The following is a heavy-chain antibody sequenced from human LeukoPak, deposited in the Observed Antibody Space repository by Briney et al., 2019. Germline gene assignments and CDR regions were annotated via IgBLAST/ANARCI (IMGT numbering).Heavy chain of an antibody. CDR2: IKHDGSAQ. CDR3: ARLSTAAADSDY. V-gene: IGHV3-7*01. J-gene: IGHJ4*02. Sequence: PGGSLRLSCAASGFTFSRYWMNWVRQAPGKGLEWVANIKHDGSAQNYVDSVKGRFTISRDNAKNSLFLQMNSLRAEDTAVYYCARLSTAAADSDYWGQGTLVTVSS. D-gene: IGHD6-25*01. CDR1: GFTFSRYW.